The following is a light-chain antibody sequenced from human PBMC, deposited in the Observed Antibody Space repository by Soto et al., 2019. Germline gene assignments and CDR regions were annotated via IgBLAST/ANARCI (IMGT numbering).Light chain of an antibody. Sequence: QSALTQPASVSGSPGQSITISGTGTSSDVGGHNYVSWYQQHPGTAPKLMIYEVTNRPSGVSNRFSGSKSGNTASLTISGRQAEDEAAYYCSSYTSSTTLDVVFGGGTQLTVL. CDR1: SSDVGGHNY. V-gene: IGLV2-14*01. CDR3: SSYTSSTTLDVV. J-gene: IGLJ2*01. CDR2: EVT.